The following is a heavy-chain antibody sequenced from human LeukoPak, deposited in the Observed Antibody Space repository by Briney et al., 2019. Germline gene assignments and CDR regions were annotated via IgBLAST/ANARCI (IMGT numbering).Heavy chain of an antibody. CDR3: ARGKYSSSDAFDI. J-gene: IGHJ3*02. D-gene: IGHD6-6*01. CDR2: AYNSGST. CDR1: GDSVSSDSYY. Sequence: PLETLSLTCSVSGDSVSSDSYYWSWIRQPPGKGLEWTGYAYNSGSTNYNPSLKSRITISVETSKNQFSLKLNSVTAADTAVFYCARGKYSSSDAFDIWGQGTMVTVSS. V-gene: IGHV4-61*01.